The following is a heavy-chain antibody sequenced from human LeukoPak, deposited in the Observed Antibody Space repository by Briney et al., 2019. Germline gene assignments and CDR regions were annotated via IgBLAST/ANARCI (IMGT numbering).Heavy chain of an antibody. Sequence: GASVKVSCKASGYTFTSYYMHWVRQAPGQGLEWMGIINPSVGSTSYAQKFQGRVTMTRDTSTSTVYMELSSLRSEDTAVYYCARGGDIVVVVAAALAFDIWGQGTMVTVSS. CDR2: INPSVGST. V-gene: IGHV1-46*01. CDR3: ARGGDIVVVVAAALAFDI. J-gene: IGHJ3*02. D-gene: IGHD2-15*01. CDR1: GYTFTSYY.